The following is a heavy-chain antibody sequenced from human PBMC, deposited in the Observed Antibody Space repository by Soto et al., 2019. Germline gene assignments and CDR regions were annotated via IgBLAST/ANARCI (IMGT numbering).Heavy chain of an antibody. D-gene: IGHD2-2*01. J-gene: IGHJ5*02. V-gene: IGHV3-30*18. CDR1: GLSFSKYG. CDR3: AKDRVIQLLPIWPDP. CDR2: VSSDGNNK. Sequence: GGSLRLSCAASGLSFSKYGMHWVRQAPGKGLEWVAFVSSDGNNKYYGDSVKGRFTISRDNSKNMVFLQVDSLRVDDTAVYYCAKDRVIQLLPIWPDPWGQGTLVTVSS.